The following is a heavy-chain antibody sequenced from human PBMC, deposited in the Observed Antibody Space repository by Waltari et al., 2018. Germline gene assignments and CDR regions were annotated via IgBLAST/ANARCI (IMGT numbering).Heavy chain of an antibody. Sequence: EVQLVESGGGVVQPGGSLRLSCAASGFTFDDYAMHWVRHPPGKALEWVSLIKWDAVSPFYAASVRGRFTISRDNSKNTLYLQMNSLRPEDTAMYYCAKASRRGVALDDYFDYWGQGTLVTVSS. D-gene: IGHD1-1*01. CDR3: AKASRRGVALDDYFDY. CDR2: IKWDAVSP. J-gene: IGHJ4*02. V-gene: IGHV3-43D*04. CDR1: GFTFDDYA.